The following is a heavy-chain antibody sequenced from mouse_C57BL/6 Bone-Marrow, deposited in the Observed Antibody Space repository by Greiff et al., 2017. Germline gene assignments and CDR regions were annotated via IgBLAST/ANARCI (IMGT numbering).Heavy chain of an antibody. J-gene: IGHJ1*03. Sequence: EVKLVESEGGLVQPGSSMKLSCTASGFTFSDYYMAWVRQVPEKGLEWVAKINYDGSSTYYLDSLKSRFIISRDNAKNILYLQMSSLKSEDTATYSCARWILRRSRRYFDVWGTGTTVTVSS. V-gene: IGHV5-16*01. CDR3: ARWILRRSRRYFDV. D-gene: IGHD1-2*01. CDR1: GFTFSDYY. CDR2: INYDGSST.